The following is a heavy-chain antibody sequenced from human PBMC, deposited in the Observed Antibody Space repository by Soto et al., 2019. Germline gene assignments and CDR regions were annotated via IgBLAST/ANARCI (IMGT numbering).Heavy chain of an antibody. CDR3: ARETYYYDSSGYYAL. D-gene: IGHD3-22*01. CDR2: ISSSSRTI. J-gene: IGHJ4*02. Sequence: PGGSLRLSCAASGFTFSSYSMNWVRQAPGKGLEWVSYISSSSRTIYYADSVKGRFTISRDNAKNSLHLQMNSLRAEDTAVYYCARETYYYDSSGYYALWGQGTLVTVSS. V-gene: IGHV3-48*01. CDR1: GFTFSSYS.